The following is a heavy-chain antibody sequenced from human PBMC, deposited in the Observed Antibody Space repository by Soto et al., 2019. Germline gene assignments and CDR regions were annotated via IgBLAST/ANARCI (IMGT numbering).Heavy chain of an antibody. V-gene: IGHV3-11*06. CDR2: ISSSSSYT. D-gene: IGHD2-15*01. CDR3: AREGPICSGGSCYSDYFDY. Sequence: QVQLVESGGGLVKPGGSLRLSCAASGFTFSDYYMSWILQAPGKGLEWVSYISSSSSYTNYVDSVKGRLTISRDNAKNSLYLQMNSLRAEDTAVYYCAREGPICSGGSCYSDYFDYWGQGTLVTVSS. J-gene: IGHJ4*02. CDR1: GFTFSDYY.